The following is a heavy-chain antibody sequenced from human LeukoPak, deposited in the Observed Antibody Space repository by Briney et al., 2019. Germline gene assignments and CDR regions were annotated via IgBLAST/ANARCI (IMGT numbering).Heavy chain of an antibody. Sequence: GRSLRLSCAASGFTFSSYGMHWVRQAPGKGLEWVAVISYDGSNKYYADSVKGRFTISRDNSKNTLYLQMNSLRAEDTAVYYCAKTLLTVNLYDYWGQGTLVTVSS. CDR1: GFTFSSYG. J-gene: IGHJ4*02. V-gene: IGHV3-30*18. CDR3: AKTLLTVNLYDY. D-gene: IGHD4-11*01. CDR2: ISYDGSNK.